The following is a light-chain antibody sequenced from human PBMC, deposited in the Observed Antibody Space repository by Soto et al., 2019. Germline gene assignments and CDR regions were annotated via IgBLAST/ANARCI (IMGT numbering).Light chain of an antibody. CDR1: SSDFGAYDS. V-gene: IGLV2-8*01. CDR3: SSYTTSSTPSYV. CDR2: EVA. Sequence: QSVLTQPPSASGSPGQSVTISCTGSSSDFGAYDSVSWYQQHPGKAPKLLIYEVAKRPSGVPDRFSGSKSGNTASLTVSGLLPDDEADYYCSSYTTSSTPSYVFGTGTKVTVL. J-gene: IGLJ1*01.